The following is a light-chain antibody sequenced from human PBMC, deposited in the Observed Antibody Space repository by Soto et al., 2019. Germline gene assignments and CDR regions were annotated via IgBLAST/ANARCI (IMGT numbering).Light chain of an antibody. CDR1: SGSVSTSYY. Sequence: QTVVTQGPSFSVSPGGTVTLTCGLSSGSVSTSYYPSWYQQTPGQAPRTLIYNTNTRSSGVPDRFSGSILGNKAALTITGAQADDESDYYCVLYMGSGISVFGGGTKLT. CDR3: VLYMGSGISV. CDR2: NTN. V-gene: IGLV8-61*01. J-gene: IGLJ2*01.